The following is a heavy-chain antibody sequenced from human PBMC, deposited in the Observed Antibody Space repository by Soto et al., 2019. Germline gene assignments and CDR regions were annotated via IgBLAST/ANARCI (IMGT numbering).Heavy chain of an antibody. CDR3: ARGPEYSSARDYYYGMDV. J-gene: IGHJ6*02. CDR2: IIPIFGTA. CDR1: GGTFSSYA. Sequence: SVKVSCKASGGTFSSYAISWVRQAPGQGLEWMGGIIPIFGTANYAQKFQGRVTITADESTSTAYMELSSLRSEDTAVYYCARGPEYSSARDYYYGMDVWGQGTTVTVSS. V-gene: IGHV1-69*13. D-gene: IGHD6-6*01.